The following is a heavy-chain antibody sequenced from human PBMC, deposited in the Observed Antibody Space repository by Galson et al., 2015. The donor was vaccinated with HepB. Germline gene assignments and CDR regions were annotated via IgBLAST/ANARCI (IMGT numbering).Heavy chain of an antibody. V-gene: IGHV3-21*01. J-gene: IGHJ4*02. Sequence: SLRLSCAASGFTFSSYSMNWVRQAPGKGLEWVSSISSSSSYIYYADSVKGRFTISRDNAKNSLYLQMNSLRAEDTAVYYCASAGSSSWKYYFDYWGQGTLVTVSS. CDR2: ISSSSSYI. D-gene: IGHD6-13*01. CDR3: ASAGSSSWKYYFDY. CDR1: GFTFSSYS.